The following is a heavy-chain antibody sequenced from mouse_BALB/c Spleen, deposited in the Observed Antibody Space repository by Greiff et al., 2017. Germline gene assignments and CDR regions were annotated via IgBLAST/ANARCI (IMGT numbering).Heavy chain of an antibody. CDR3: ARPLTGTRDWFAY. CDR2: IYPGNSDT. J-gene: IGHJ3*01. D-gene: IGHD4-1*01. V-gene: IGHV1-5*01. CDR1: GYTFTSYW. Sequence: EVQLQQSGTVLARPGASVKMSCKASGYTFTSYWMHWVKQRPGQGLEWIGAIYPGNSDTSYNQKFKGKATLTADKSSSTAYMQLSSLTSDDSAVYFCARPLTGTRDWFAYWGQGTLVTVSA.